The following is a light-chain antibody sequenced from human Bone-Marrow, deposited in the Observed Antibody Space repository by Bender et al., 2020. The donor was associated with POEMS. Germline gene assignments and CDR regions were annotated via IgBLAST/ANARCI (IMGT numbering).Light chain of an antibody. CDR3: ATWDANLNGVV. CDR1: GSNIGGYP. J-gene: IGLJ2*01. CDR2: TNN. Sequence: QSVLTQPPSVSGTPGQRVTISCSGSGSNIGGYPVNWYQQLPGMAPRLLIYTNNERPSGVPARFSGFKSGNTASLTVSGLQAEDEAAYYCATWDANLNGVVFGGGTKLTVL. V-gene: IGLV1-44*01.